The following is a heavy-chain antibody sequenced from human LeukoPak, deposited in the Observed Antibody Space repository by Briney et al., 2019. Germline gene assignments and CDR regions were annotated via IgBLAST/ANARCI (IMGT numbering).Heavy chain of an antibody. J-gene: IGHJ2*01. D-gene: IGHD1-7*01. V-gene: IGHV3-13*01. CDR1: GFTFSTYD. CDR2: IGAAGDT. CDR3: ARGWNSFWYFDF. Sequence: GGSLRLSCAASGFTFSTYDMHWVRQVTGKDLEWVSAIGAAGDTYYPDSVKGRFTISRENVKNSLYLQMNSLRVEDTAVYYCARGWNSFWYFDFWGRGTQVTVST.